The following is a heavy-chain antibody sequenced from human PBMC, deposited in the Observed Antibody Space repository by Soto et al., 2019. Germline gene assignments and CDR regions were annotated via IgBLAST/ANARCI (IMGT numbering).Heavy chain of an antibody. CDR2: IYQSGST. Sequence: QLQLQESGSGLVKPSQTLSLTCAVSGDSISSGGYSWNWIRQPPGKGLEWIGYIYQSGSTFYNPSLKRRVTISVDRSNNQFSLRLRSVTAADTAVYYCARGGKTVIDSWGQGALVTVSS. V-gene: IGHV4-30-2*01. J-gene: IGHJ4*02. CDR3: ARGGKTVIDS. D-gene: IGHD4-17*01. CDR1: GDSISSGGYS.